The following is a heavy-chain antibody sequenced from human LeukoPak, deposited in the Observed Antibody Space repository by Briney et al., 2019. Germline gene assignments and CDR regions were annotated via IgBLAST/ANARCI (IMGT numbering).Heavy chain of an antibody. J-gene: IGHJ4*02. D-gene: IGHD6-19*01. Sequence: ASVKISCKASGYTFTSYGISWVRQAPGQGLEWMGWVSAYNGNTNYAQKLQGRVTMTTDTSTSTAYMELRSLRSDDTAVYYCARWPHDRIAVAYWGQGTLVTVSS. V-gene: IGHV1-18*01. CDR2: VSAYNGNT. CDR1: GYTFTSYG. CDR3: ARWPHDRIAVAY.